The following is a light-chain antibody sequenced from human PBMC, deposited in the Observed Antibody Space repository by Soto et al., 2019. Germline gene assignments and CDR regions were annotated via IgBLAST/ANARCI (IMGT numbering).Light chain of an antibody. CDR2: DAS. J-gene: IGKJ3*01. CDR3: QQYDDRPT. Sequence: DIQLTQSPSSLSASVGDDVTIACQASQDVSDHLNWYQQKAGQAPKLLIYDASNLEPGVPSSFSGSGSETDFTFTISGLQPEDFATYYGQQYDDRPTFGPGTKVDIK. V-gene: IGKV1-33*01. CDR1: QDVSDH.